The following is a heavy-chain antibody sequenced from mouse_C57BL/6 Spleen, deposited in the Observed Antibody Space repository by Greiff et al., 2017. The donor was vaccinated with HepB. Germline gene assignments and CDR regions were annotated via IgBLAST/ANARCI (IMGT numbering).Heavy chain of an antibody. J-gene: IGHJ3*01. CDR3: TTVYGSIFSWFAY. Sequence: VQLQQSGAELVRPGASVKLSCTASGFNIKDDYMHWVKQRPEQGLEWIGWIDPENGDTEYASKFQGKATITADTSSNTAYLQLSSLTSEDTAVYYCTTVYGSIFSWFAYWGQGTLVTVSA. CDR1: GFNIKDDY. D-gene: IGHD1-1*01. CDR2: IDPENGDT. V-gene: IGHV14-4*01.